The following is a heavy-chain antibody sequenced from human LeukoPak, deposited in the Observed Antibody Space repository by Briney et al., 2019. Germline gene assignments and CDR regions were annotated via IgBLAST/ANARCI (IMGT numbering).Heavy chain of an antibody. J-gene: IGHJ4*02. CDR2: INPNSGGT. CDR3: ARNVESSTIDY. CDR1: GYTFTGYY. D-gene: IGHD6-13*01. Sequence: ASVKVSCKASGYTFTGYYMHWVRQAPGQGLEWMGRINPNSGGTNYAQKFQGRVTMTRDTSISTAYMELSSLRSEDTAVYYCARNVESSTIDYWGQGTLVTVSS. V-gene: IGHV1-2*06.